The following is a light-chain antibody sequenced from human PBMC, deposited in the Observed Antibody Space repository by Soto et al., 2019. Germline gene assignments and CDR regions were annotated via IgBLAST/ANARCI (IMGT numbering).Light chain of an antibody. CDR3: QQYGSSPPEYT. Sequence: EIVLTQSPGTLSLSPGERATLSCRASQSVSSSYLAWYQQKPGQAPRLLIYGASSRATGIPDRFSGSGSGTDFTLTISRLEPGDFAVYYCQQYGSSPPEYTFGQGTKLEIK. CDR2: GAS. CDR1: QSVSSSY. V-gene: IGKV3-20*01. J-gene: IGKJ2*01.